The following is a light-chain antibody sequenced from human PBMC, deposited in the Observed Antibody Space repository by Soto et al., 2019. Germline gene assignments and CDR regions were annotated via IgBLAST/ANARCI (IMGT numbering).Light chain of an antibody. Sequence: DVVVTQSPLSLPVTLGQAASISCRSSQSLVHRDGNTYLSWFRQRPGQSPRRLIYKVSIREAGVPDRFSGSGSGTEFTLKISRVEAEDVGLYYCMQGSHWPPITFGQGTRLEIK. V-gene: IGKV2-30*02. J-gene: IGKJ5*01. CDR3: MQGSHWPPIT. CDR2: KVS. CDR1: QSLVHRDGNTY.